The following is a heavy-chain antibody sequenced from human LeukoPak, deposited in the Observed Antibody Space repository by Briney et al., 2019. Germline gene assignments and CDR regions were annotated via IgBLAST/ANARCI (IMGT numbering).Heavy chain of an antibody. V-gene: IGHV3-21*01. J-gene: IGHJ4*02. CDR2: ISSSGDFI. D-gene: IGHD2-8*01. CDR1: GFTVSSNY. CDR3: AGRDCTNGLCQFDY. Sequence: GGSLRLSCAASGFTVSSNYMNWVRQAPGKGLEWVSSISSSGDFIHYADSVKGRFTISRDNAKNSLYLQMNSLRAEDTAIYYCAGRDCTNGLCQFDYWGQGTLVTVSS.